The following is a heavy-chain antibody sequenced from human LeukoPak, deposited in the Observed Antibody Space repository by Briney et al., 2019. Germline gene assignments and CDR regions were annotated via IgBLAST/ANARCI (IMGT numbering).Heavy chain of an antibody. J-gene: IGHJ4*02. Sequence: SETQSLTCAVYGGSFSGYYWSWIRQPPGKGLEWIGEINHSGSTNYNPSLKSRVTISVDTSKNQFSLKLSSVTAADTAVYYCARGIYCSSTSCYNVLDYWGQGTLVTVSS. CDR3: ARGIYCSSTSCYNVLDY. D-gene: IGHD2-2*02. CDR2: INHSGST. CDR1: GGSFSGYY. V-gene: IGHV4-34*01.